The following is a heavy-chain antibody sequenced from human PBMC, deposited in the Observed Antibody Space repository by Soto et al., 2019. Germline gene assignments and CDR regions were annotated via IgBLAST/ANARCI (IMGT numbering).Heavy chain of an antibody. CDR2: VNPSGGST. CDR3: AREEDCSGGVCYFEYFQR. CDR1: GYIFTAYS. J-gene: IGHJ1*01. D-gene: IGHD2-15*01. V-gene: IGHV1-46*01. Sequence: QVQLVQSGAEVKKPGASVKVSCKASGYIFTAYSMHWVRQAPGQGLEWMGVVNPSGGSTNYAQRFQGRITMTRDTSTSTVYMDLKFLTSEDTAVYYCAREEDCSGGVCYFEYFQRWGQGTLVIVSS.